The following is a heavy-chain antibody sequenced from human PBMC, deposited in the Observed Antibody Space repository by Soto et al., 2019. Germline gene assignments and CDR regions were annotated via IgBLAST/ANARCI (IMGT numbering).Heavy chain of an antibody. CDR1: GFTFSAVY. Sequence: QVQLEESGGGLVKPGGSLRLSFAGSGFTFSAVYMSWIRQAPNKGLEYISYISSSGTSANYADSVKGRFTISRDNAKNSLYLQMNSLRAEDTAVYYCARDRGAVTGQYFDYWGQGALVTVSS. J-gene: IGHJ4*02. CDR2: ISSSGTSA. V-gene: IGHV3-11*05. D-gene: IGHD6-19*01. CDR3: ARDRGAVTGQYFDY.